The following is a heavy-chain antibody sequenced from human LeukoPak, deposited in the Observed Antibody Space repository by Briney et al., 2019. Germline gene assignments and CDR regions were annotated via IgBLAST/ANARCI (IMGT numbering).Heavy chain of an antibody. J-gene: IGHJ4*02. D-gene: IGHD4-17*01. CDR1: GGSISSGDYY. CDR2: IYYSGST. CDR3: AREFAVTKTKIFDY. Sequence: SETLSLTCTVSGGSISSGDYYWNWIRQPPGKGLEWIGFIYYSGSTYYNPSLKSRVTISADTSKNRFSLKLSSVTAADTAVYFCAREFAVTKTKIFDYWGQGTPVTVSS. V-gene: IGHV4-30-4*08.